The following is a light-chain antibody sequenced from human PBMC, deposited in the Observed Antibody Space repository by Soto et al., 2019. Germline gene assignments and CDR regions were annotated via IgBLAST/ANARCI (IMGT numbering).Light chain of an antibody. CDR1: SSNVGSYNL. CDR3: CSYATTVV. CDR2: EGS. Sequence: QSALTQPASVSGSPGQSITISCTGISSNVGSYNLVSWYQHHPGTAPKLMIYEGSKRPSGVSSRFSGSKSGNTASLTISGLQSEDEADYYCCSYATTVVFGGGTKLTVL. J-gene: IGLJ2*01. V-gene: IGLV2-23*01.